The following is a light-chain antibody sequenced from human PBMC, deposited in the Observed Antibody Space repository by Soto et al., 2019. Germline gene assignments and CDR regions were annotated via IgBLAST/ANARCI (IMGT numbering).Light chain of an antibody. Sequence: DIPMTQSPSTLSASVGDRVTITCRASQSISSWLAWYQQKPGKAPKLLIKKASTLESGVPSRFRGSGSGTEFTLTISSLQPDDFATYYCQLYDSYSYTFGQGTKLEIK. J-gene: IGKJ2*01. CDR1: QSISSW. CDR3: QLYDSYSYT. CDR2: KAS. V-gene: IGKV1-5*03.